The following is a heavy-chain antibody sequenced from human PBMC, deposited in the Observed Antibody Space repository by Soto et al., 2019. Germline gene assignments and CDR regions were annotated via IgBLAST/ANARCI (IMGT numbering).Heavy chain of an antibody. Sequence: SVKVSCKASGGTFSSYTISWVRQAPGQGLEWMGRIIPILGIANYAQKFQGRVTITADKSTSTAYMELSSLRSEDTAVYYCASPYSSSSDSFDYWGQGTLVTVSS. V-gene: IGHV1-69*02. D-gene: IGHD6-6*01. CDR1: GGTFSSYT. CDR2: IIPILGIA. CDR3: ASPYSSSSDSFDY. J-gene: IGHJ4*02.